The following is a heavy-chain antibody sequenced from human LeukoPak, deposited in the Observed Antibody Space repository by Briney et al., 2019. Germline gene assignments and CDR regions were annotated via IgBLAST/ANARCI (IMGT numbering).Heavy chain of an antibody. V-gene: IGHV1-18*01. D-gene: IGHD3-10*01. Sequence: GASVKVSCKASDYTFTSYGISWVRQAPGQGLEWMGWISAYNGNTHYAQELQGRVTMTTDTSTSTAYMERRSLRSDDTAVYYCARDGFGELNWFDPWGQGTLVTVSS. CDR3: ARDGFGELNWFDP. CDR1: DYTFTSYG. CDR2: ISAYNGNT. J-gene: IGHJ5*02.